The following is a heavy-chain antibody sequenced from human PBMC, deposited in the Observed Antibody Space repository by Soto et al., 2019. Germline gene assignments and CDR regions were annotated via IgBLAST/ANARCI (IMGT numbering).Heavy chain of an antibody. J-gene: IGHJ6*02. V-gene: IGHV6-1*01. Sequence: QTRSLNGASSGHRVCSNRAACDWITQSPSRGLGWLGRTYYRSKWYNDYAVSVNSRITINPGTSKNRLSLKLNSVIPEDTAVYYCARVWCPTVVHAAWDGVWGQGTTVIVCS. D-gene: IGHD2-2*01. CDR1: GHRVCSNRAA. CDR2: TYYRSKWYN. CDR3: ARVWCPTVVHAAWDGV.